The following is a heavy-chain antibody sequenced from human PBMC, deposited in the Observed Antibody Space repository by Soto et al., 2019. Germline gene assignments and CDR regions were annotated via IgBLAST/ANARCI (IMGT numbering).Heavy chain of an antibody. CDR2: IKEDGSEI. Sequence: EVQVLESGGGLVQPGGSLRLSCAGSGFTFGRYWMTWVRQAPGKGLEWVANIKEDGSEIYYVDSVKGRFTISRDNAKNTVQPQMSSLRGEDTALSYWGRDRYGENGQVLDYWGQGALGTVSS. CDR1: GFTFGRYW. V-gene: IGHV3-7*01. J-gene: IGHJ4*02. CDR3: GRDRYGENGQVLDY. D-gene: IGHD4-17*01.